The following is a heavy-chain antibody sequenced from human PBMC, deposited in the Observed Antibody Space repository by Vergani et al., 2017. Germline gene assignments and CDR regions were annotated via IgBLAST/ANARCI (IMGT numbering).Heavy chain of an antibody. CDR3: AKDTRGGIAAAGPDY. V-gene: IGHV3-9*01. J-gene: IGHJ4*02. Sequence: EVQLVESGGGLVQPGRSLRLSCAASGFTFDDYAMHWVWQAPGKGLEWVSGISWNSGSIGYADSVKGRFTISRDNAKNSLYLQMNSLRAEDTALYYCAKDTRGGIAAAGPDYWGQGTLVTVSS. CDR2: ISWNSGSI. CDR1: GFTFDDYA. D-gene: IGHD6-13*01.